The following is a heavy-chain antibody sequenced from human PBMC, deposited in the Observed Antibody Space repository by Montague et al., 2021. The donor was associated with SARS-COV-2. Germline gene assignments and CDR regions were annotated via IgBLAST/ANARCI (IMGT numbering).Heavy chain of an antibody. CDR2: ISYDGSNK. J-gene: IGHJ6*02. Sequence: SLRLSCAASGFTFSSYGIHWVRQAPGKGLEWVAVISYDGSNKHYADSVKGRFTISRDNSKNTLYLQMNSLRAEDTPVYYCAKDQGDCSSSRCFRGWTYYYYGMDVWGQGTTVTVSS. V-gene: IGHV3-30*18. CDR1: GFTFSSYG. CDR3: AKDQGDCSSSRCFRGWTYYYYGMDV. D-gene: IGHD2-2*01.